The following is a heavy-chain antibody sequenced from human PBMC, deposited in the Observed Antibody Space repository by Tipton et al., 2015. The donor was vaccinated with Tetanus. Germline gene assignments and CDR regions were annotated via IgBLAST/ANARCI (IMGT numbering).Heavy chain of an antibody. CDR1: GGSISSGGYS. CDR3: ARKVRYCTNGVCFNWFDP. D-gene: IGHD2-8*01. V-gene: IGHV4-30-2*01. CDR2: IYHSGST. Sequence: LRLSCAVSGGSISSGGYSWSWIRQPPGKGLEWIGYIYHSGSTYYNPSLKSRVTISVDRSKNQFSRKLSSVTAADTAVYYCARKVRYCTNGVCFNWFDPWGQGTLVTVSS. J-gene: IGHJ5*02.